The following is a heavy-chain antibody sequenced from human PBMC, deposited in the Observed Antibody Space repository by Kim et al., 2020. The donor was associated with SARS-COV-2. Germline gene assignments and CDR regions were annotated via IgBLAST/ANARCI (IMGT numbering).Heavy chain of an antibody. Sequence: GGSLRLSCAASGFTFSSYSMNWVRQAPGKGLEWVSSISSSSSYIYYADSVKGRFTISRDNAKNSLYLQMNSLRAEDTAVYYCARVPGSGSYYNREWFPTNNYGMDVWGQGTTVTVSS. D-gene: IGHD3-10*01. CDR2: ISSSSSYI. V-gene: IGHV3-21*01. J-gene: IGHJ6*02. CDR3: ARVPGSGSYYNREWFPTNNYGMDV. CDR1: GFTFSSYS.